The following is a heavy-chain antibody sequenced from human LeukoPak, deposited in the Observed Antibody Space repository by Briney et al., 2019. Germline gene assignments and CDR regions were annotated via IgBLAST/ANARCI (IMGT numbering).Heavy chain of an antibody. D-gene: IGHD3-9*01. CDR1: GYSISSGDY. J-gene: IGHJ3*02. CDR2: VDLGGTT. V-gene: IGHV4-61*02. CDR3: ARFSYYDILKDAFDI. Sequence: SQTPSLTCNVSGYSISSGDYYRAWIRQPAGKGLEWIGRVDLGGTTSYNPSLISRVTVSVDPSKNQFSLKLSSVTAADTAVYYCARFSYYDILKDAFDIWGQGTMVTVSS.